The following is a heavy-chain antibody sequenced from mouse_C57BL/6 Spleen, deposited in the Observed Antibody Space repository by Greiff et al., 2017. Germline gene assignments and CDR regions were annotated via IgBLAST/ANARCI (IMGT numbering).Heavy chain of an antibody. CDR1: GYTFTSYW. CDR2: IHPNSGST. D-gene: IGHD2-4*01. V-gene: IGHV1-64*01. CDR3: ARSAYDYDGEDYYFDY. J-gene: IGHJ2*01. Sequence: QVQLQQPGAELVKPGASVKLSCKASGYTFTSYWMHWVKQRPGQGLEWIGMIHPNSGSTNYNEKFKSKATLTVDKSSSTAYMQLSSLTSEDSAVYYCARSAYDYDGEDYYFDYWGQGTTLTVSS.